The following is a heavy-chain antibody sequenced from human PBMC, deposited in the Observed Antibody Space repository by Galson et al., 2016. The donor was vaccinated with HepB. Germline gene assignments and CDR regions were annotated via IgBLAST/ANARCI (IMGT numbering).Heavy chain of an antibody. Sequence: SLRLSCATSGFSFSRHGMHWVRQAPGKGLEWVAVIWYDENIRYYVDSVKGRFTISRDNSNNTVYLKMNSLRVEETAVYYCAKDRRGSFSDAFDMWGQGTMVTVSS. V-gene: IGHV3-33*06. J-gene: IGHJ3*02. CDR2: IWYDENIR. D-gene: IGHD1-26*01. CDR1: GFSFSRHG. CDR3: AKDRRGSFSDAFDM.